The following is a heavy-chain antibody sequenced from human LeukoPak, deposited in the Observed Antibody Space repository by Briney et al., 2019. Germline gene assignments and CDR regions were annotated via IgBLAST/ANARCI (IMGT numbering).Heavy chain of an antibody. J-gene: IGHJ4*02. CDR3: ASRPYYYDSSGYYSLDY. CDR1: GGTFSSYA. CDR2: IIPILGIA. V-gene: IGHV1-69*04. Sequence: SVKVSCKASGGTFSSYAISWVRQAPGQGLEWMGRIIPILGIANYAQKFQGRVTITADKSTSTAYMELSSLRSEDTAVYYCASRPYYYDSSGYYSLDYWGQGTLVTVSS. D-gene: IGHD3-22*01.